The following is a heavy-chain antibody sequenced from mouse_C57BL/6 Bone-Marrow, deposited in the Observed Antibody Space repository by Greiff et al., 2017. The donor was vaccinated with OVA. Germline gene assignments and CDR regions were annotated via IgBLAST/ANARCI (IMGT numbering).Heavy chain of an antibody. Sequence: QVQLKQSGAELVRPGSSVKLSCKASGYTFTSYWMDWVKQRPGQGLEWIGNIYPSDSETHYNQKFKDKATLTVDKSSSTAYMQLSSLTSEDSAVYYCARGGVTWFAYWGQGTLVTVSA. J-gene: IGHJ3*01. CDR3: ARGGVTWFAY. CDR2: IYPSDSET. CDR1: GYTFTSYW. V-gene: IGHV1-61*01. D-gene: IGHD2-13*01.